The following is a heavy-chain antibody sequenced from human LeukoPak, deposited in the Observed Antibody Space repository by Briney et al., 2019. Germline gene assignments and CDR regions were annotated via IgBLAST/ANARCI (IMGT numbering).Heavy chain of an antibody. CDR2: INPSGGST. J-gene: IGHJ4*02. CDR3: ARDPRGPGGD. V-gene: IGHV1-46*01. CDR1: GGTFSSYA. Sequence: GASVKVSCKASGGTFSSYAISWVRQAPGQGLEWMGIINPSGGSTSYAQKFQGRVTMTRDTSTSTVYMELSSLRSEDTAVYYCARDPRGPGGDWGQGTLVTVSS. D-gene: IGHD3-10*01.